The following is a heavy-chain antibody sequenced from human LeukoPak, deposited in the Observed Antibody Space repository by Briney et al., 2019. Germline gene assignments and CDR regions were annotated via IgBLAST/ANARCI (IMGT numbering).Heavy chain of an antibody. CDR3: ARLASSSWPLYYYYGMDV. CDR2: MNPNNGNT. Sequence: GASVKVSCKASGYTFTSYDINWVRQATGQGLEWMGWMNPNNGNTDYAQKFQGRVTMTRSTSISTAYMELSSLRSEDTAVYYCARLASSSWPLYYYYGMDVWGQGTTVTVSS. V-gene: IGHV1-8*01. D-gene: IGHD6-13*01. J-gene: IGHJ6*02. CDR1: GYTFTSYD.